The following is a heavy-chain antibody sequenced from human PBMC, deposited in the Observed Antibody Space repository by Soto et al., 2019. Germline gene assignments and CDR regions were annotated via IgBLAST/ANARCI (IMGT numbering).Heavy chain of an antibody. Sequence: PGGSLRLSCAASGFTFSSYGMYWVRQAPGKGLEWVAVIWYDGSNKYYADSVKGRFTISRDNSKNTLYLQMNSLRAEDTAVYYCAREKYCSGGSCYYDAFDIWGQGTMVTVSS. CDR1: GFTFSSYG. CDR2: IWYDGSNK. D-gene: IGHD2-15*01. V-gene: IGHV3-33*01. J-gene: IGHJ3*02. CDR3: AREKYCSGGSCYYDAFDI.